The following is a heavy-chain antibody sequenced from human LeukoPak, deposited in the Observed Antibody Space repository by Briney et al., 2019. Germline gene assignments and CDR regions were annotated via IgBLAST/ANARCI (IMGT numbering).Heavy chain of an antibody. CDR3: AKGDYSFDY. J-gene: IGHJ4*02. V-gene: IGHV3-48*01. CDR2: ISKSSSTM. CDR1: GFTFSDYT. Sequence: PGGSLRLSCAVSGFTFSDYTMNWVRQAPGKGLEWVSYISKSSSTMYYADSAKGRFTISRDNAKNSLYLQMNSLRGEDTAVYYCAKGDYSFDYWGQGTLVTVSS.